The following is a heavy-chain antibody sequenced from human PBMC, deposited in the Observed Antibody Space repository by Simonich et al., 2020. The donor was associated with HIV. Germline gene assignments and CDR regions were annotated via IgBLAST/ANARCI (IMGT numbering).Heavy chain of an antibody. CDR2: INTKSGNP. Sequence: QMQLVQSGSELKKPGASVKISCKTSGYTFTSYPMNWVRQAPGQGLEWMGWINTKSGNPTDALGFTGRFVCSLDTSVSTAYLQISSLKAEDTAVYYCVRGGSLIIVGNWFDPWGQGTLVTVSS. CDR1: GYTFTSYP. D-gene: IGHD3-22*01. J-gene: IGHJ5*02. V-gene: IGHV7-4-1*02. CDR3: VRGGSLIIVGNWFDP.